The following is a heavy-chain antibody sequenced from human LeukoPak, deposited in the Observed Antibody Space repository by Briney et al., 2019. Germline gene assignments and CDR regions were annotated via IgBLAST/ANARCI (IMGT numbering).Heavy chain of an antibody. CDR2: IKEDGSVK. D-gene: IGHD1-26*01. J-gene: IGHJ4*02. CDR3: GREVPGGATILDC. Sequence: GGSLRLSCAASGFDVSTRYMSWVRQAPGKGLEWVANIKEDGSVKNYVDSVKGRFTISRDNGRNSLYLQMNSLRADDTAVYYCGREVPGGATILDCWGQGTLVTVSS. CDR1: GFDVSTRY. V-gene: IGHV3-7*04.